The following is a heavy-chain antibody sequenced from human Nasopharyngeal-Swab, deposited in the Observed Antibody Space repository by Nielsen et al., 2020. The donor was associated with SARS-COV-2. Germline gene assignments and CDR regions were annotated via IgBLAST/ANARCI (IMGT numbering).Heavy chain of an antibody. V-gene: IGHV4-31*03. J-gene: IGHJ6*02. D-gene: IGHD3-3*01. Sequence: SETPSLTCTVSGGSISSGGYYWSWIRQHPGKGLEWIGYIYYSGSTYYNPSLKSRVTISVDTSKNQFSLKLSSVTAADTAVYYRARGATIFGVVAYGMDVWGQGTTVTVSS. CDR3: ARGATIFGVVAYGMDV. CDR2: IYYSGST. CDR1: GGSISSGGYY.